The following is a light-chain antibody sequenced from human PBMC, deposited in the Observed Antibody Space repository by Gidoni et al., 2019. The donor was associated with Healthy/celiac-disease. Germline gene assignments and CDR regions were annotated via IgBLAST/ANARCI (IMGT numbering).Light chain of an antibody. CDR1: QSISSY. J-gene: IGKJ4*01. CDR2: AAS. CDR3: QQSYSTPLT. V-gene: IGKV1-39*01. Sequence: DIQMTQSPSSLSASVGDRVTNTCRASQSISSYLNWYQQKPGKAPKLLIYAASSLQSGVPSRFSGSGSGTDFTLTISSLQPEDFATYYCQQSYSTPLTFGGXTKVEIK.